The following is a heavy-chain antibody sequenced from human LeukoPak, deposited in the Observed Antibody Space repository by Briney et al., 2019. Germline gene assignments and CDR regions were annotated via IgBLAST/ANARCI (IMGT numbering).Heavy chain of an antibody. V-gene: IGHV4-34*01. CDR2: INHSGST. D-gene: IGHD3-3*01. CDR1: GGSFSGYY. Sequence: SSETLSLTCAVYGGSFSGYYWSWIRQPPGKGLEWIGEINHSGSTNYNPSLKSRVTISVDTSKNQFSLKLSSVTAADTAVYYCARHKIFGWLRHHEFDYWGQGTLVTVSS. CDR3: ARHKIFGWLRHHEFDY. J-gene: IGHJ4*02.